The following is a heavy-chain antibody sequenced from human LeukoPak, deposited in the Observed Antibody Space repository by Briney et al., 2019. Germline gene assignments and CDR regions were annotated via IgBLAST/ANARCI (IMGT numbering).Heavy chain of an antibody. CDR3: AKSPGGYSGPFGD. CDR2: ISSSSSYI. V-gene: IGHV3-21*01. D-gene: IGHD5-12*01. CDR1: GFTFSSDA. Sequence: GGSLRLSCAASGFTFSSDAMSWVRQAPGKGLEWVSSISSSSSYIYYADSVKGRFTISRDNAKNSLYLQMNSLRVEDTAVYYCAKSPGGYSGPFGDWGQGTLVTVSS. J-gene: IGHJ4*02.